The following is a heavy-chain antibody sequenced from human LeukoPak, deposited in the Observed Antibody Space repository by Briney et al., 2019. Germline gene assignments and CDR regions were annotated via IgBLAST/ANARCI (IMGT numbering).Heavy chain of an antibody. J-gene: IGHJ3*02. CDR3: ARELYCSGGSCHSRDAFDI. Sequence: PSETLSLTCTVSGGSISSSSYYWGWIRQPPGKGLEWIGSIYYSGSTYYNPSLKSRVTISVDTSKNQFSLKLSSVTAADTAVYYCARELYCSGGSCHSRDAFDIWGQGTMVTVPS. D-gene: IGHD2-15*01. CDR2: IYYSGST. V-gene: IGHV4-39*02. CDR1: GGSISSSSYY.